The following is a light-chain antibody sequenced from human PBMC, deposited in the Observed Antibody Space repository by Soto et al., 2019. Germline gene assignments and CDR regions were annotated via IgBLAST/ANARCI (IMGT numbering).Light chain of an antibody. V-gene: IGKV3-20*01. J-gene: IGKJ5*01. Sequence: EIVLTQSPGNLSLSPGERATLSCRASQSVSSSYLAWYQQKPGQAPRLLIYGASSRATGIPDRFSGSGSGTDFTLTISRLEPEDFAVYYCQQYGSPITFGQGPRLEIK. CDR2: GAS. CDR1: QSVSSSY. CDR3: QQYGSPIT.